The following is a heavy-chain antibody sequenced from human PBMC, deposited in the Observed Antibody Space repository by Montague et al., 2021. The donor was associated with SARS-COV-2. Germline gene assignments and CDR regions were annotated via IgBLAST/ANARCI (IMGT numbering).Heavy chain of an antibody. J-gene: IGHJ4*02. CDR1: GFSLRSDDEG. CDR3: AHRGMIRGLIFDY. V-gene: IGHV2-5*01. Sequence: PALVKPTQTLTLTCTFSGFSLRSDDEGVGWIRQSPGQALEWLAVIYWNGDKRYSPSLQSRLTITKDTSENQVVLTMTNMDPVDTATYYCAHRGMIRGLIFDYWGQGTLVTVSS. D-gene: IGHD3-10*01. CDR2: IYWNGDK.